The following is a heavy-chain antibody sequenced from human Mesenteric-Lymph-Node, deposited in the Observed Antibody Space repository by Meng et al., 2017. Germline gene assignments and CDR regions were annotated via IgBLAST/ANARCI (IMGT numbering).Heavy chain of an antibody. CDR2: IIPIFGTA. Sequence: SVKVSCKASGYTFTSYGISWVRQAPGQGLEWMGGIIPIFGTANYAQKFQGRVTITADESTSTAYMELSSLRSEDTAVYYCATVPTVTIPLSWFDPWGQGTLVTVSS. J-gene: IGHJ5*02. V-gene: IGHV1-69*13. CDR3: ATVPTVTIPLSWFDP. D-gene: IGHD4-17*01. CDR1: GYTFTSYG.